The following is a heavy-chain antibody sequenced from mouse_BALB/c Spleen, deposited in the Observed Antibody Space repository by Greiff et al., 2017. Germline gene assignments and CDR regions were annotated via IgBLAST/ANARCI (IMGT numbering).Heavy chain of an antibody. V-gene: IGHV14-3*02. D-gene: IGHD4-1*01. CDR3: ALTGGYAMDY. CDR2: IDPANGNT. CDR1: GFNIKDSY. Sequence: EVQLQQSGAELVKPGASVKLSCTASGFNIKDSYMHWVKQRPEQGLEWIGRIDPANGNTKYNPKFQGKATITADTSSNTAYLQLSSLTSEDTAVYYCALTGGYAMDYWGQGTSVTVSS. J-gene: IGHJ4*01.